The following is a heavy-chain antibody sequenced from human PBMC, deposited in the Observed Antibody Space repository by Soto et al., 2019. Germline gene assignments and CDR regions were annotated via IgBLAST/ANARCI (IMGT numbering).Heavy chain of an antibody. V-gene: IGHV4-39*01. CDR2: IYYTGNT. CDR3: ARSGYSSGWHDC. D-gene: IGHD6-19*01. Sequence: QLQLQESGPGLVKPSETLSLTCTVSGGSISSSSYYWGWIRQPPGKGLEWIGTIYYTGNTYYNPSLKSRVTISVDTSKTQFSLKLTSMTAADTAVYYCARSGYSSGWHDCWGQGTLVTVSS. J-gene: IGHJ4*02. CDR1: GGSISSSSYY.